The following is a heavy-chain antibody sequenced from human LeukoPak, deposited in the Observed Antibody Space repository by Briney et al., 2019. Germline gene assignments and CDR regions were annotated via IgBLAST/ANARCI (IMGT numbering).Heavy chain of an antibody. CDR3: ARHMYSSSPNDAFDI. Sequence: GESLKISCKGSGYSFTSYWIGWVRQMPGKGLEWMGIIYPGDSDTRYSPSFQGQVTISADKSISTAYLQWSSLKASDTAMYYCARHMYSSSPNDAFDIWGQGTMVTVSS. J-gene: IGHJ3*02. D-gene: IGHD6-13*01. V-gene: IGHV5-51*01. CDR2: IYPGDSDT. CDR1: GYSFTSYW.